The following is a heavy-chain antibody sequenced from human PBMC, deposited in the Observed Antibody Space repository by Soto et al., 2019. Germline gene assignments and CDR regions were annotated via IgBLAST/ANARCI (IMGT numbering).Heavy chain of an antibody. V-gene: IGHV1-8*01. Sequence: GASVKVSCKASGYTFTSYDINWVRQATGQGLEWMGWMNPNSGNTGYAQKFQGRVTMTRNTSISTAYMELSSLRSEDTAVYYCASHGDYDWYFDLWGRGTLVTVSS. CDR3: ASHGDYDWYFDL. CDR1: GYTFTSYD. CDR2: MNPNSGNT. J-gene: IGHJ2*01. D-gene: IGHD4-17*01.